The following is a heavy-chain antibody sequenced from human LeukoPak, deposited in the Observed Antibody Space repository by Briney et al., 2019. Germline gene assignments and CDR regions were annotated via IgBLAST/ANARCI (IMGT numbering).Heavy chain of an antibody. CDR2: IHSDNT. CDR3: AKEFGGSSSWYSYFDY. CDR1: GFTVSSNS. D-gene: IGHD6-13*01. V-gene: IGHV3-53*01. J-gene: IGHJ4*02. Sequence: GGSLRLSCTVSGFTVSSNSMSWVRQAPGKGLEWVSFIHSDNTHYSDPVKGRFTISRGNSKNTLYLQMNSLRAEDTAVYYCAKEFGGSSSWYSYFDYWGQGTLVTVSS.